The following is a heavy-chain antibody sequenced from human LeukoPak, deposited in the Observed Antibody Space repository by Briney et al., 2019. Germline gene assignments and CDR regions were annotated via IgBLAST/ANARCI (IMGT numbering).Heavy chain of an antibody. CDR3: AKGVVAATNAAYYGMDV. CDR1: GFPFTTYA. CDR2: ISDSGGST. D-gene: IGHD2-15*01. J-gene: IGHJ6*02. Sequence: GGSLRLSCAASGFPFTTYAMSWVRQAPGEGLQWVSGISDSGGSTFYADSVKGRFTISRDNSKKPLYMPMHRLSPEHTAVSYCAKGVVAATNAAYYGMDVWGQGTTVTVSS. V-gene: IGHV3-23*01.